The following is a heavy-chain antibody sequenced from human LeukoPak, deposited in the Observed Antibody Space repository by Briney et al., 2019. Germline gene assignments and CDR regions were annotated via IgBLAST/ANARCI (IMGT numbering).Heavy chain of an antibody. CDR2: TGSTGVST. Sequence: GGSLRLSCAASGFTFSSYAMNWVRPAPGKGLEWVSATGSTGVSTFYADSVKGRFTISRDNSKNTLCLQMNSLRAEDTAVYYCAKADVWGSYRQLGLDYWGQGTLVTVSS. V-gene: IGHV3-23*01. CDR1: GFTFSSYA. J-gene: IGHJ4*02. CDR3: AKADVWGSYRQLGLDY. D-gene: IGHD3-16*02.